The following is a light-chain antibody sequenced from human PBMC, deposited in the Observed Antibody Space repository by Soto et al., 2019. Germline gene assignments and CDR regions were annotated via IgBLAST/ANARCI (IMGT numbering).Light chain of an antibody. CDR1: QSVSSSY. CDR3: QQYGSSPRGT. Sequence: EMVLTQSPGTLSLSPGERATLSCRASQSVSSSYLAWYQQKPGQAPRLLIYGASSRATGIPDRFSGSGSRTDFPLTISRLEPDDFAVYYCQQYGSSPRGTFGPGTNVDIK. CDR2: GAS. J-gene: IGKJ3*01. V-gene: IGKV3-20*01.